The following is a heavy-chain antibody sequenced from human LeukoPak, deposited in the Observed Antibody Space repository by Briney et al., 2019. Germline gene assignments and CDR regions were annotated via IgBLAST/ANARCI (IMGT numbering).Heavy chain of an antibody. V-gene: IGHV1-69*05. Sequence: SVKVSCKASGGTFSSYAISWVRQAPGQGLEWMGGIIPISGTANYAQKSQGRVPITTDEATSTAYMELSSLRSEDTAVYYCAKPRGGAYDAFDIWGQGTMVTVSS. CDR2: IIPISGTA. CDR3: AKPRGGAYDAFDI. CDR1: GGTFSSYA. D-gene: IGHD3-10*01. J-gene: IGHJ3*02.